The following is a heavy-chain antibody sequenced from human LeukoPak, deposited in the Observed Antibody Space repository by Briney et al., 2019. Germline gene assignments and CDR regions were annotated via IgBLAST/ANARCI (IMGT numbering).Heavy chain of an antibody. CDR2: FDPEDGET. CDR3: ARETRIVDIVAEGADDAFDI. CDR1: GYTLTELS. V-gene: IGHV1-24*01. Sequence: RASVKVSCKVSGYTLTELSMHWVRQAPGKGLEWMGGFDPEDGETIYAQKFQGRVTMTRDTSTSTVYMELSSLRSEDTAVYYCARETRIVDIVAEGADDAFDIWGQGTMVTVSS. D-gene: IGHD5-12*01. J-gene: IGHJ3*02.